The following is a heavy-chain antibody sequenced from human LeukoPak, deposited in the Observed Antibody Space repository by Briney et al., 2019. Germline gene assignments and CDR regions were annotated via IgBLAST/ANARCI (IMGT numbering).Heavy chain of an antibody. V-gene: IGHV3-9*01. J-gene: IGHJ3*02. CDR1: GFTFDDYA. Sequence: GGPLRLSCAASGFTFDDYAMHWVRQAPGKGLEWVSGISWNSGSIGYADSVKGRFTISRDNAKNSLYLQMNSLRAEDTAVYYCARDFGTRTYDAFDIWGQGTMVTVSS. CDR3: ARDFGTRTYDAFDI. CDR2: ISWNSGSI. D-gene: IGHD3/OR15-3a*01.